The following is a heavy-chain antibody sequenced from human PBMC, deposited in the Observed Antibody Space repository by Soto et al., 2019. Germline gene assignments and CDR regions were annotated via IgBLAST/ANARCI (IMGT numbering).Heavy chain of an antibody. CDR3: ANQAYCSGGSCYSNWFDP. CDR2: ICGSGGST. Sequence: GGSLRLSCAASGFTFSSYAMSWVRQAPGKGLEWVSAICGSGGSTYYADSVKGRFTISRDNSKNTLYLQMNSLRAEDTAVYYCANQAYCSGGSCYSNWFDPWGQGTLVTVSS. V-gene: IGHV3-23*01. J-gene: IGHJ5*02. D-gene: IGHD2-15*01. CDR1: GFTFSSYA.